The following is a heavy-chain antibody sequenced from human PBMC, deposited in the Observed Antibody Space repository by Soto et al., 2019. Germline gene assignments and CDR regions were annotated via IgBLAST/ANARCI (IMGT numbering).Heavy chain of an antibody. CDR1: GYTFTSYG. Sequence: GASVKVSCKASGYTFTSYGISWVRQAPGQGLEWMGWISAYNGNTNYAQNFQGRVTMTTDTFTGTAYMEVRSLRSDDTAVYYCARTGAFGSGNYEGDYWGQGTLVTVSS. CDR3: ARTGAFGSGNYEGDY. V-gene: IGHV1-18*01. CDR2: ISAYNGNT. J-gene: IGHJ4*02. D-gene: IGHD3-10*01.